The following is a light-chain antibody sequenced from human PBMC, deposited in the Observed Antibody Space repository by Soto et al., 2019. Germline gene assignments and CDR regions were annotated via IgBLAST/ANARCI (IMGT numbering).Light chain of an antibody. CDR3: SSYAGSNTFV. CDR2: EVS. V-gene: IGLV2-8*01. CDR1: SSDVGRYNY. J-gene: IGLJ7*01. Sequence: QAVVTQPPSASGSPGQSVSISCTGSSSDVGRYNYVSWYQQHPGKAPKLMISEVSKRPSGVPDRFSGSKSGNTASLTVSGLQPEDEAEYYCSSYAGSNTFVFGSGTQLTVL.